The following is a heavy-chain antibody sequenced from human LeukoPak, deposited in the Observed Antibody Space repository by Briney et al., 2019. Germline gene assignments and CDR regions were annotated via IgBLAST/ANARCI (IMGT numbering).Heavy chain of an antibody. D-gene: IGHD3-22*01. V-gene: IGHV4-59*01. CDR1: GGSISSYY. CDR2: IYYSGST. Sequence: SETLSLTCTVSGGSISSYYWSWIRQPPGKGLEWIGYIYYSGSTNYNPSLKSRVTISVDTSKNQFSLKLSSVTAADTAVYYCARDKTLYNYDSTGVGYFDLWGGGTLVTVSS. CDR3: ARDKTLYNYDSTGVGYFDL. J-gene: IGHJ2*01.